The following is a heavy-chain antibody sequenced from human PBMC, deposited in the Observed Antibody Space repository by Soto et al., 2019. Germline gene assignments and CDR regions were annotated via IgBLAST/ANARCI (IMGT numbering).Heavy chain of an antibody. CDR1: GGSISSSSNY. V-gene: IGHV4-39*01. CDR3: ARRYGASFDY. D-gene: IGHD4-17*01. CDR2: IYFNGSP. J-gene: IGHJ4*02. Sequence: SETLSLTCAVSGGSISSSSNYWGWIRQPPGKGLEWIGSIYFNGSPYYSPSLKSRVTISVDTSKNQFSLKLSSVTAADTAVYYCARRYGASFDYWGQGTLVTVSS.